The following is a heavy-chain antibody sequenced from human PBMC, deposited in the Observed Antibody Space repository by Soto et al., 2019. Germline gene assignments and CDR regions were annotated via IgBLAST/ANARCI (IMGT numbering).Heavy chain of an antibody. J-gene: IGHJ3*02. CDR2: IKQDGSEK. CDR3: ARDCGWLPEADAFDI. D-gene: IGHD5-12*01. V-gene: IGHV3-7*01. Sequence: GGSLRLSCAASGFTFSSYWMSWVRQAPGKGLEWVANIKQDGSEKYYVDSVKGRFTISRDNAKNSLYLQMNSLRAEDTAVYYCARDCGWLPEADAFDIWGQGTMVTVSS. CDR1: GFTFSSYW.